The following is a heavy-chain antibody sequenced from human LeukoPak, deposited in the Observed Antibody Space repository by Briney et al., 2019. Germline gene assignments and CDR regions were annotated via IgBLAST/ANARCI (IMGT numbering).Heavy chain of an antibody. V-gene: IGHV3-48*03. CDR2: ISSSGRSI. CDR1: GFTFSSYE. CDR3: AELGITMIGGV. Sequence: PGGSLRLSCAASGFTFSSYEMNWVRQAPGKGLEWVSYISSSGRSINYADSVRGRFTISRDNGKNSLYLQMNSLGAEDTAVYYCAELGITMIGGVWGKGTTVTISS. J-gene: IGHJ6*04. D-gene: IGHD3-10*02.